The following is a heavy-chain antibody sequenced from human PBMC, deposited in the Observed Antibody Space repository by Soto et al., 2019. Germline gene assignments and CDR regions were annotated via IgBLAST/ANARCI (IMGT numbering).Heavy chain of an antibody. V-gene: IGHV3-48*03. CDR3: ARDGWDSRWYVWYFDL. CDR1: GFNFSNYH. Sequence: CSASGFNFSNYHMSWVRQPPGKGLEWISYISTTGRTIDYADSVKGRFTISRDNAANSLFLQMDSLRAEDTATYYCARDGWDSRWYVWYFDLWGRGSLVTVSS. D-gene: IGHD6-13*01. J-gene: IGHJ2*01. CDR2: ISTTGRTI.